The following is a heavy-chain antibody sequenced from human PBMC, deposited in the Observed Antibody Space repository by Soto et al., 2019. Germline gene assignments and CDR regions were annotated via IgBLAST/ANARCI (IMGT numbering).Heavy chain of an antibody. Sequence: EVQLVESGGDLARPGGSLRLSWAASGLPFSSHWMSWVRQAPGKGLEWVANIKGDGSEKYYVDSVKGRFTISRDNAKNSLYLQMNSLRVEDTALYYCAKDVRWGQGTLVTVSS. V-gene: IGHV3-7*05. CDR3: AKDVR. CDR2: IKGDGSEK. J-gene: IGHJ4*02. CDR1: GLPFSSHW.